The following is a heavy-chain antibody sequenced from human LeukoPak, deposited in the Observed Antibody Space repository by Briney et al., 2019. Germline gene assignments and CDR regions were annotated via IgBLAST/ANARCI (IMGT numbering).Heavy chain of an antibody. CDR2: ISAYNGNT. V-gene: IGHV1-18*01. CDR1: GYTFTSYG. Sequence: ASVKVSCKASGYTFTSYGISWVRQAPGQGLEWMGWISAYNGNTNYAQKLQGRVTMTTDTSTSTAYMELRSLRSDDTAVYYCARVWPYSSIWYFPQFDYWGQGTLVTVSS. CDR3: ARVWPYSSIWYFPQFDY. D-gene: IGHD6-13*01. J-gene: IGHJ4*02.